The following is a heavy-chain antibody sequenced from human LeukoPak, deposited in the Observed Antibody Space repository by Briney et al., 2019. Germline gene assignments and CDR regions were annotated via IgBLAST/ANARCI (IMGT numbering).Heavy chain of an antibody. CDR3: ARGFGGGDCYLD. J-gene: IGHJ4*02. Sequence: SVKVSCKASGGTFSSYAISWVRQAPGQGLEWLGGIIPIFGTANYAQKFQGRVTITAEESTSTAYMELSSLRSEDTGVYYCARGFGGGDCYLDWGQGTLVAVSS. V-gene: IGHV1-69*13. D-gene: IGHD2-21*02. CDR2: IIPIFGTA. CDR1: GGTFSSYA.